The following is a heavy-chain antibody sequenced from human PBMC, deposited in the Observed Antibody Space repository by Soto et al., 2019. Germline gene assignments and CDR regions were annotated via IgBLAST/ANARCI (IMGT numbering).Heavy chain of an antibody. Sequence: QVQLVQSGAEVKRPESSMKVSCKPSGGTFNNYAINWVRQAPGQGLEWMGEIIPISGTTKYAQKFQGRVTITADKSTSTVYMDLSSLRSEDTAVYYCARWGGLSCSGAVCFKKPFDYWGQGTLVTVSS. CDR3: ARWGGLSCSGAVCFKKPFDY. J-gene: IGHJ4*02. CDR1: GGTFNNYA. CDR2: IIPISGTT. V-gene: IGHV1-69*06. D-gene: IGHD2-8*02.